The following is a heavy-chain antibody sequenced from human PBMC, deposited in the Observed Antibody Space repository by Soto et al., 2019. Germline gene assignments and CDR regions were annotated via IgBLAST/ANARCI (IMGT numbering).Heavy chain of an antibody. D-gene: IGHD3-3*01. CDR1: GYPVTAYY. CDR3: AIGGGVGVAGSAAFDM. J-gene: IGHJ3*02. CDR2: INPATGAA. V-gene: IGHV1-2*02. Sequence: QLHLVQSGAVVKKPGASVTVSCSASGYPVTAYYMHWVRQAPGRGLEWMGGINPATGAAKYTQTFQGRVTMTRDTSTSTVFKELGGLTSEDTAVFYCAIGGGVGVAGSAAFDMWGQGTLVTVSS.